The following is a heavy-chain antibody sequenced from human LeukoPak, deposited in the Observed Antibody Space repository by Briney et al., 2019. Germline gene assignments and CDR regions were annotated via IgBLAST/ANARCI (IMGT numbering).Heavy chain of an antibody. CDR2: IIPIFGTA. CDR3: ARDFRADFWSGYLVY. Sequence: ASVKVSCKASGYTFTSYDISWVRQATGQGLEWMGGIIPIFGTANYAQKFQGRVTITTDESTSTAYMELSSLRSEDTAVYYCARDFRADFWSGYLVYWGQGTLVTVSS. D-gene: IGHD3-3*01. J-gene: IGHJ4*02. V-gene: IGHV1-69*05. CDR1: GYTFTSYD.